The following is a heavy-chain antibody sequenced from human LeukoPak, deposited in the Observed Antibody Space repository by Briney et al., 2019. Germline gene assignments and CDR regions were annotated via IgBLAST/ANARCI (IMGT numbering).Heavy chain of an antibody. CDR3: ARDLGIRWWFDP. CDR2: INPNSGGT. CDR1: GYTFTGYY. D-gene: IGHD4-23*01. Sequence: GASVKVSCKASGYTFTGYYMHWVQQAPGQGLEWMGWINPNSGGTNYAQKFQGRVTMTRDTSISTAYMELSRLRSDDTAVYYCARDLGIRWWFDPWGQGTLVTVSS. V-gene: IGHV1-2*02. J-gene: IGHJ5*02.